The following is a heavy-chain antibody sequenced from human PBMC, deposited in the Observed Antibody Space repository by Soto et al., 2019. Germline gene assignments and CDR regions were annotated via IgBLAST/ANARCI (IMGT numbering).Heavy chain of an antibody. Sequence: SETLSLTCAVSGGSISSGGYSWSWIRQPPGKGLEWIGYIYHSGSTYYNPSLKSRVTISVDRSKNQFSLKLSSVTAADTAVYDCASVRWGAEAFDSWGQGTMVTFSS. V-gene: IGHV4-30-2*01. CDR1: GGSISSGGYS. J-gene: IGHJ3*02. D-gene: IGHD3-10*01. CDR2: IYHSGST. CDR3: ASVRWGAEAFDS.